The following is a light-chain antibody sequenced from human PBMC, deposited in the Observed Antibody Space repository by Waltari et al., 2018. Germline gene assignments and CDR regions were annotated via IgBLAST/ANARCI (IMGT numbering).Light chain of an antibody. CDR2: DAS. V-gene: IGKV3-11*01. J-gene: IGKJ4*01. Sequence: EIVLTQSPATLSLSPGERATLSCRASQSVSSYLAWYQQKPGQAPRLLIYDASDRATGIPARFSGSGSGTDFTLTISGLVPEDFAVYYCQRRSNWPLTFGGGTKVEIK. CDR3: QRRSNWPLT. CDR1: QSVSSY.